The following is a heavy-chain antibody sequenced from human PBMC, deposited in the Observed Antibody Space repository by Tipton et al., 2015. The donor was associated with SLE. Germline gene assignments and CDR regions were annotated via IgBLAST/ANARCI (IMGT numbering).Heavy chain of an antibody. Sequence: TLSLTCTVSGGSISSYYWSWIRQPPGKGLEWIGYIYYSGSTNYNPSLRSRVTISVDTSKNQFSLKLSSVTAADTAVYYCAKGPRQQPDCFDYWGQGTLVTVSS. V-gene: IGHV4-59*01. D-gene: IGHD6-13*01. CDR1: GGSISSYY. CDR2: IYYSGST. CDR3: AKGPRQQPDCFDY. J-gene: IGHJ4*02.